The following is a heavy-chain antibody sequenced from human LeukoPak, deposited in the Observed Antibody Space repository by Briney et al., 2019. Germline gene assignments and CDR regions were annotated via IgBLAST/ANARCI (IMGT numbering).Heavy chain of an antibody. CDR3: ATTAYTMLRGIFPYYYGFHV. CDR2: IKSKTDGGTT. Sequence: KPGGSLRLSCAASGFTFSHAWMGWVRQPPGKGLEWVGRIKSKTDGGTTDYAAPVKGRFTISRDDSKNTLYLQMNSLKTEDTALYYCATTAYTMLRGIFPYYYGFHVWGQGTTVTVFS. CDR1: GFTFSHAW. D-gene: IGHD3-10*01. V-gene: IGHV3-15*01. J-gene: IGHJ6*02.